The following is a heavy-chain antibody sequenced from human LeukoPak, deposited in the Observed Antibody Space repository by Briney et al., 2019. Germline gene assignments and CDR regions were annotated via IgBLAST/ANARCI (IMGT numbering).Heavy chain of an antibody. D-gene: IGHD5-18*01. V-gene: IGHV3-30*03. Sequence: QSGRSLRLSCAASGFTFSSYGMHWVRQAPGKGLEWVAVISYDGSNKYYADSVKGRFTISRDNAKNSLYLQMNSLRAEDTAVYYCAPGTYSYGYLFDYWGQGTLVTVSS. J-gene: IGHJ4*02. CDR1: GFTFSSYG. CDR2: ISYDGSNK. CDR3: APGTYSYGYLFDY.